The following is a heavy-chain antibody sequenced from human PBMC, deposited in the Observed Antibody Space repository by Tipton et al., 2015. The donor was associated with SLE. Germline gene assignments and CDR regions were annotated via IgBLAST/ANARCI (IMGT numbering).Heavy chain of an antibody. Sequence: GSLRLSCAASGFTFSSYAMSWVRQAPGKGLEWVSAISGSGGSTYYADSVKGRFTISRDNSKNTLYLQMNSLRAEDTAVYYCARGGDYDSTGSDYWGQGTLVTVSS. CDR3: ARGGDYDSTGSDY. D-gene: IGHD3-22*01. CDR2: ISGSGGST. CDR1: GFTFSSYA. V-gene: IGHV3-23*01. J-gene: IGHJ4*02.